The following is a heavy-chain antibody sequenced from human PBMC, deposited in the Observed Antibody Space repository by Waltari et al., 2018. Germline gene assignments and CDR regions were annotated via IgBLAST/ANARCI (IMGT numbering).Heavy chain of an antibody. CDR1: GGSISSGSYY. CDR2: IYTSGST. D-gene: IGHD3-22*01. J-gene: IGHJ6*02. V-gene: IGHV4-61*02. Sequence: QVQLQESGPGLVKPSQTLSLTCTVSGGSISSGSYYWSWIRQPAGKGLAWIGRIYTSGSTNYSPSLKRRVTISVDTSKNQFSLKLSSVTAADTAVYYCAREPFDRSGYPEGGYYGMDVWGQGTTVTVSS. CDR3: AREPFDRSGYPEGGYYGMDV.